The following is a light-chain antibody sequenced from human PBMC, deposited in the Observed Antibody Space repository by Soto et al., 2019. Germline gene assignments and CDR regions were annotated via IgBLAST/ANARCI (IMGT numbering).Light chain of an antibody. CDR1: QTVGGH. J-gene: IGKJ1*01. CDR3: QQYGSSPWT. Sequence: EIVMTQSPATLYLSPGERATLSCRASQTVGGHFAWYQQKPGQAPRLLIYGASSRATGIPDRFGGSGSGTDFTLTISRLEPEDFAVYYCQQYGSSPWTFGQGTKVDI. V-gene: IGKV3-20*01. CDR2: GAS.